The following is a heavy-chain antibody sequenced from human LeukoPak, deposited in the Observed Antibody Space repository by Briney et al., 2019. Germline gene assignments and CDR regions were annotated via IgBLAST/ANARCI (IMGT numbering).Heavy chain of an antibody. CDR3: ARDRVYGEYEDY. J-gene: IGHJ4*02. CDR1: GFTFSSYS. D-gene: IGHD4-17*01. Sequence: SGGSLRLSCAASGFTFSSYSMNWVRQAPGRGLEWVSSISSSSSYIYYADSVKGRFTISRDNAKNSLYLQINSLRAEDTAVYYFARDRVYGEYEDYWGQGTLVTVSS. CDR2: ISSSSSYI. V-gene: IGHV3-21*01.